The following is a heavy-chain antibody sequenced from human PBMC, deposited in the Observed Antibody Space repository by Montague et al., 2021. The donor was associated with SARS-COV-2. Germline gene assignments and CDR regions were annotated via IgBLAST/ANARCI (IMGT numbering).Heavy chain of an antibody. CDR2: IEEDGSEK. D-gene: IGHD6-19*01. CDR1: GFTFSSYW. CDR3: ARERQDSSGWSTYWYFDL. V-gene: IGHV3-7*01. Sequence: RLSLSASGFTFSSYWMSWVRQAPGKGLEWVANIEEDGSEKYYMDSVKGRFTISRDNAKNSLSLQMNSLRAEDTAVYYCARERQDSSGWSTYWYFDLWGRGTLVTVSS. J-gene: IGHJ2*01.